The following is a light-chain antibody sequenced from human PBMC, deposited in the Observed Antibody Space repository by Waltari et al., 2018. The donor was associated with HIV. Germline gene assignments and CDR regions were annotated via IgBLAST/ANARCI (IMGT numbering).Light chain of an antibody. J-gene: IGLJ3*02. V-gene: IGLV3-27*01. CDR2: KDT. CDR1: LLATSY. Sequence: SYELTQPSSVSVSPGQTARITRSGDLLATSYPRWFQQTPDQAPVLVIYKDTERPSGIPERFSGSSSGTTVTLTISGAQAEDEADYHCYSAADNIWVFGGGTKLTVL. CDR3: YSAADNIWV.